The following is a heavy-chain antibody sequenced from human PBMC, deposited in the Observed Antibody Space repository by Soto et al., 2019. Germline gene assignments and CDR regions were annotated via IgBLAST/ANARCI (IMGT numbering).Heavy chain of an antibody. J-gene: IGHJ4*02. D-gene: IGHD3-10*01. Sequence: GSLRLSCAASGFTFSTYWMSWVRQAPGKGLEWVANIKQDGSEKYYVDSVKGRFTISRDNSKNTLYLQMSSLRAEDTAVYYCVKPTGVLLDYWGQGTLVTVSS. CDR1: GFTFSTYW. CDR2: IKQDGSEK. V-gene: IGHV3-7*01. CDR3: VKPTGVLLDY.